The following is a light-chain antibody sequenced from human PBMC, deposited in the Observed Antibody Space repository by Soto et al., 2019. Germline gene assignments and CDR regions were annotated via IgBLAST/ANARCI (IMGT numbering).Light chain of an antibody. CDR2: DAS. CDR3: QQRTNWLYT. J-gene: IGKJ2*01. CDR1: QSVGSY. Sequence: EIVLTQSPATLSLSPGESATLSCRASQSVGSYLTWYQQKPGQAPRLLIYDASNRATGIPARFGGSGSGTDFTLTISSLEPEDFAVYYCQQRTNWLYTFGQGTKLEIK. V-gene: IGKV3-11*01.